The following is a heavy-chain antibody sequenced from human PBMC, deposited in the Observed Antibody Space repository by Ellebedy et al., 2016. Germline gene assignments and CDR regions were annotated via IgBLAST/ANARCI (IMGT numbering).Heavy chain of an antibody. V-gene: IGHV3-21*01. CDR3: AREAEDIVVVVAATHNWFDP. D-gene: IGHD2-15*01. Sequence: GESLKISXAASGFTFSSYSMNWVRQAPGKGLEWVSSISSSSSYIYYADSVKGRFTISRDNAKNSLYLQMNSLRAEDTAVYYCAREAEDIVVVVAATHNWFDPWGQGTLVTVSS. J-gene: IGHJ5*02. CDR1: GFTFSSYS. CDR2: ISSSSSYI.